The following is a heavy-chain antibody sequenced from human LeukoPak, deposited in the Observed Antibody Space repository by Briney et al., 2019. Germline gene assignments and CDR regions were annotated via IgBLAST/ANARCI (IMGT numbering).Heavy chain of an antibody. V-gene: IGHV1-69*13. D-gene: IGHD2-15*01. CDR2: IIPIFGTV. CDR3: ARSEVAPFDI. CDR1: GGTFSSYA. Sequence: SVKVSCKASGGTFSSYAISWVRQAPGQGLEWMGGIIPIFGTVNYAQKFQGRVTITADESTSTAYMELSSLRSEDTAVYYCARSEVAPFDIWGQGTMVTVSS. J-gene: IGHJ3*02.